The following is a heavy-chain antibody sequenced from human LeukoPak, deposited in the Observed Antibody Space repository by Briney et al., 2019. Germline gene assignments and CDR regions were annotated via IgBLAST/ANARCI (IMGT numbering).Heavy chain of an antibody. Sequence: GGSLRLSCAASGFTFSSYEMNWVRQAPGKGLEWVSFISTSGTSIYYTDSVRGRFTISRDNAKNSLYLQMNSLRDEDTAVYYCATLGPDYYYGMDVWGQGTTVTVSS. J-gene: IGHJ6*02. CDR2: ISTSGTSI. CDR1: GFTFSSYE. V-gene: IGHV3-48*03. CDR3: ATLGPDYYYGMDV.